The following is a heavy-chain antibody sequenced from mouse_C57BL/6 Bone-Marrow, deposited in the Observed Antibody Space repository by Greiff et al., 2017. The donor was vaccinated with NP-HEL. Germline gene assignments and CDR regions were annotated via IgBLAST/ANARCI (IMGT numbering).Heavy chain of an antibody. J-gene: IGHJ4*01. CDR3: ARYDYDPYYAMDY. CDR1: GFTFSDYG. CDR2: ISSGSSTI. D-gene: IGHD2-4*01. V-gene: IGHV5-17*01. Sequence: DVQLVESGGGLVKPGGSLKLSCAASGFTFSDYGMHWVRQAPEKGLEWVAYISSGSSTIYYADTVKGRFTISRDNAKNTLFLQMTSLRSEDTAMYYCARYDYDPYYAMDYWGQGTSVTVSS.